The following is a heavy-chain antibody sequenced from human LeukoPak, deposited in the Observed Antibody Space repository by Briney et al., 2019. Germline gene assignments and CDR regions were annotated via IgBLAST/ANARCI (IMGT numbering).Heavy chain of an antibody. CDR2: IYSGGRT. V-gene: IGHV3-66*01. D-gene: IGHD5-12*01. J-gene: IGHJ4*02. CDR1: GFTFSSNF. CDR3: ARDRGDGYDYFWDY. Sequence: GGSLRLSCAASGFTFSSNFMSWVRQAPGKGLEWVSVIYSGGRTDYADSVKGRFTISRDNSRNMLYLQMNSLRPEDTAVYYCARDRGDGYDYFWDYWGQGTLVTVSS.